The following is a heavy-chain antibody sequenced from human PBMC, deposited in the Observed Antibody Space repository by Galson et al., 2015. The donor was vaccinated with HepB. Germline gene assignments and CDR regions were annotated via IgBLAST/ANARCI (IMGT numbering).Heavy chain of an antibody. J-gene: IGHJ4*02. CDR3: ARGRHGGIGFGIGLQDY. CDR2: IWYDGSNK. Sequence: SLRLSCAASGFTFSSYGMHWVRQAPGKGLEWVAVIWYDGSNKYYADSVKGRFTISRDNSKNTLYLQMNSLRAEDTAVYYCARGRHGGIGFGIGLQDYWGQGTLVTVSS. D-gene: IGHD5-24*01. CDR1: GFTFSSYG. V-gene: IGHV3-33*01.